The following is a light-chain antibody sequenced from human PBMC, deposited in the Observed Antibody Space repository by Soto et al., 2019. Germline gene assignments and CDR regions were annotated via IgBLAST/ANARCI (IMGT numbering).Light chain of an antibody. V-gene: IGKV1-17*01. Sequence: DIPMTQSPSSLSASVGDRVTITCRASEGIRNDLDWFQQKPAKAPERLIYAASILQSGVPSRCSGSGSGTEFTLTISTLQAEDFATDYCLQYYTYPWTFGQGTKVEIK. CDR3: LQYYTYPWT. J-gene: IGKJ1*01. CDR1: EGIRND. CDR2: AAS.